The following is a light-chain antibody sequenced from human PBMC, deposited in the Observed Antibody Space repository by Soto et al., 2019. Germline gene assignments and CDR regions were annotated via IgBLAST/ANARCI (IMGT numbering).Light chain of an antibody. V-gene: IGKV3-11*01. Sequence: EIMLTHSLATLSVSPLEGATLXCRASQSVSSNLAWYQQKPGQAPRLLIYDASNRATGIPARFSGSGSGTDFTLTISSLEPEDFAVYYCQQRSNWPPNLTFGGGTKVDI. CDR3: QQRSNWPPNLT. CDR1: QSVSSN. J-gene: IGKJ4*01. CDR2: DAS.